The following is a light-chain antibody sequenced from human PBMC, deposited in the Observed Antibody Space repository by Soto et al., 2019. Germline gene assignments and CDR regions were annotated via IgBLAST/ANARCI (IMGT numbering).Light chain of an antibody. CDR3: QRLNSYPVT. J-gene: IGKJ5*01. CDR2: DES. CDR1: RSVSSY. Sequence: EIVLTQSPATLSLSPAESATLSCRATRSVSSYLAWYQQKTGQAPRILIYDESSRPTDIPDRFSGSGSGTDFTLTISRLQPEDFATYYCQRLNSYPVTCGQGTRLEIK. V-gene: IGKV3-11*01.